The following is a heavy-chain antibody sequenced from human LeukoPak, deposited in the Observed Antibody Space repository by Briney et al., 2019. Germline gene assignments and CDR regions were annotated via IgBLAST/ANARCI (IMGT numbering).Heavy chain of an antibody. V-gene: IGHV1-18*01. CDR2: ISAYNGNT. J-gene: IGHJ4*02. Sequence: ASVKVSCKASGYTFTSYGISWVRQAPGQGLEWMGWISAYNGNTNYAQKLQGRVTMTRDTSISTAYMELSRLRSDDTAVYYCARASPLWPHDYWGQGTLVTVSS. D-gene: IGHD2-21*01. CDR3: ARASPLWPHDY. CDR1: GYTFTSYG.